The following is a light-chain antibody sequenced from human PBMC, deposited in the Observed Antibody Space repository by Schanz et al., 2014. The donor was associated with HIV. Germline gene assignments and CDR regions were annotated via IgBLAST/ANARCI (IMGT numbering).Light chain of an antibody. V-gene: IGLV2-8*01. CDR3: AAWDVNLNGPV. CDR1: SRDIGSYNF. CDR2: EVN. Sequence: QSALTQPPSASGSPGQSVTISCTGTSRDIGSYNFVSWYQHHPAEPPKLIIYEVNKRPSGVPNRFSGSKSGNTASLTVSGLQADDEADYYCAAWDVNLNGPVFGGGTKVTVL. J-gene: IGLJ2*01.